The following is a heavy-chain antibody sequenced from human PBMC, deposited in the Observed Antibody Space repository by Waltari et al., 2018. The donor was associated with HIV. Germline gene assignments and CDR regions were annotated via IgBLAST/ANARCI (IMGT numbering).Heavy chain of an antibody. J-gene: IGHJ4*02. Sequence: QVQLVESGGGAVQPGTSLTLSCAVSGFTFANFGIHWVRQSPGKGFGWLAVFWSDGVEISYADSVNGRFTISKDSSQKTLYLHLTSLRAEDTALYYCARGYSSSRWIPLYHWGRGTLVTVSS. CDR3: ARGYSSSRWIPLYH. CDR2: FWSDGVEI. D-gene: IGHD6-6*01. CDR1: GFTFANFG. V-gene: IGHV3-33*01.